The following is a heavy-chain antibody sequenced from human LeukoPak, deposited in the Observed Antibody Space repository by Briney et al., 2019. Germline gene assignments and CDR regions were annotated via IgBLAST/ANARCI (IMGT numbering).Heavy chain of an antibody. J-gene: IGHJ4*02. CDR1: GGSVSSGSDY. V-gene: IGHV2-5*01. D-gene: IGHD3-16*01. Sequence: TLSLTCTVSGGSVSSGSDYWSWIRQPPGKALEWLALIYWNDDKRYSPSLKSRLTITKDTSKNQVVLTMTNMDPVDTATYYCAHRGGRWGQGTLVTVSS. CDR3: AHRGGR. CDR2: IYWNDDK.